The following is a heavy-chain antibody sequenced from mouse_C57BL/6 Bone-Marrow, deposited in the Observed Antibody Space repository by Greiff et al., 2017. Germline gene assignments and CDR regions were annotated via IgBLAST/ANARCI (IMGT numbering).Heavy chain of an antibody. CDR3: ARRLLLYFDY. D-gene: IGHD2-3*01. Sequence: VQLQQPGAELVKPGASVKLSCKASGYTFTSYWMHWVKQRPGQGLEWIGMIHPNSGSTNYNEKFKSKATLTVDKSSSTANMQLSSLTSEDSAVYYCARRLLLYFDYWGQGTTLTVSS. J-gene: IGHJ2*01. CDR1: GYTFTSYW. CDR2: IHPNSGST. V-gene: IGHV1-64*01.